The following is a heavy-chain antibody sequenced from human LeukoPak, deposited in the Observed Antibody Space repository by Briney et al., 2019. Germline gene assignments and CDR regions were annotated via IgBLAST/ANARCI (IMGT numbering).Heavy chain of an antibody. CDR2: IKEDGSEK. Sequence: GGSLRLSCAASGFTFNTYTMNWVRQAPGKGLEWVANIKEDGSEKYYVDSVKGRFTMSRDNAKNSVYLQMNRLRDEDTAVYYCARRSYRGVIGLYYYYYMDVWGKGTPVTVSS. CDR1: GFTFNTYT. V-gene: IGHV3-7*01. J-gene: IGHJ6*03. D-gene: IGHD3-16*02. CDR3: ARRSYRGVIGLYYYYYMDV.